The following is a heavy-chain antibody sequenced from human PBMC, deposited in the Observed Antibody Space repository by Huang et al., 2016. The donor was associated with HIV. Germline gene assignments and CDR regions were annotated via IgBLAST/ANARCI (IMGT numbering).Heavy chain of an antibody. D-gene: IGHD1-1*01. CDR3: ARERMMSWLDDHDAFDI. V-gene: IGHV4-34*01. Sequence: QVQLQQWGAGLLKPSETLSLTCAVYGGSFSGYYWSWIRQSPGKGRERIGEIKHRGSTNSNPSLKSRLTISVDTSKNQFSLKLSSVTAADTAVYYCARERMMSWLDDHDAFDIWGQGTMVTVSS. CDR2: IKHRGST. J-gene: IGHJ3*02. CDR1: GGSFSGYY.